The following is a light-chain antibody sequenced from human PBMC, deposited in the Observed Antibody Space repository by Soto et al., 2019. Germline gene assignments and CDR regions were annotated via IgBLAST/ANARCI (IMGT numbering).Light chain of an antibody. J-gene: IGKJ4*01. Sequence: EIAVTQSPTTLSVSPGERATLSCTTSQSVSRDLAWYQQKPGQPPRLLIYDASTRATGVPARFSGSGSGTDFTLTISGLQSEDFAVYYCQEYLNWPRLTFGGGTKVDVK. V-gene: IGKV3-15*01. CDR2: DAS. CDR3: QEYLNWPRLT. CDR1: QSVSRD.